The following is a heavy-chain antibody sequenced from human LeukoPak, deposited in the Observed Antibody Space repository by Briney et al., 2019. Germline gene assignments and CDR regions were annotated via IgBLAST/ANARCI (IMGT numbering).Heavy chain of an antibody. V-gene: IGHV1-18*01. CDR1: GYTFTSYG. CDR2: ISAYNGNT. Sequence: ASVKVSCKASGYTFTSYGISWVRQAPGLGLEWMGWISAYNGNTNYAQKLQGRVTMTTDTSTTTAYMELRSLRSDDTAVYYCARGYCSSTSCYGPSGWFDPWGQGTLVTVSS. J-gene: IGHJ5*02. D-gene: IGHD2-2*01. CDR3: ARGYCSSTSCYGPSGWFDP.